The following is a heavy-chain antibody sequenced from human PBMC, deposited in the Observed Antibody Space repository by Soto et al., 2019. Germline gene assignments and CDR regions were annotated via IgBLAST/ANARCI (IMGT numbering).Heavy chain of an antibody. CDR2: IYSGGTS. D-gene: IGHD3-16*01. CDR3: ARGGYDGMDV. J-gene: IGHJ6*02. CDR1: GFTVTSDY. V-gene: IGHV3-53*05. Sequence: EVQLVETGGGLIQPGGSLRLSCAASGFTVTSDYMTWVRQAPGKGLEWVSVIYSGGTSYYADSVKGRFTVSRDNSKNTLSLQMNSLTSEDTAVYYCARGGYDGMDVWGQGTTVTVSS.